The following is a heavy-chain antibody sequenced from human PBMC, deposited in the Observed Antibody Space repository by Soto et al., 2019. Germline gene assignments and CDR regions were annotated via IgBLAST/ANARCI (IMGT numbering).Heavy chain of an antibody. V-gene: IGHV1-18*01. CDR3: ARELGDYVWGSYRDNWFDP. CDR1: GYTFTSYG. D-gene: IGHD3-16*02. J-gene: IGHJ5*02. Sequence: ASVKVSCKASGYTFTSYGISWVRQAPGQGLEWMGWISAYNGNTNYAQKLQGRVTMTTDTSTSTAYMELRSLRSDDTAVYYCARELGDYVWGSYRDNWFDPWGQGTLVTVSS. CDR2: ISAYNGNT.